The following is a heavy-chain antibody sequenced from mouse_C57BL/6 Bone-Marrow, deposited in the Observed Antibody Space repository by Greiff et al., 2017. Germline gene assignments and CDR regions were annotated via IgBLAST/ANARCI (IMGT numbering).Heavy chain of an antibody. CDR2: IPPNSGST. J-gene: IGHJ2*01. D-gene: IGHD5-5*01. V-gene: IGHV1-64*01. CDR1: GYTFTSYW. CDR3: ARDYLYYFDY. Sequence: QVQLQQPGAELVKPGASVKLSCKASGYTFTSYWMHWVKQRPGQGLEWIGMIPPNSGSTNYNEKFKSKATLNVDKSSSTAYMQLSSLTSEDSAVYYCARDYLYYFDYWGQGTTLTVSS.